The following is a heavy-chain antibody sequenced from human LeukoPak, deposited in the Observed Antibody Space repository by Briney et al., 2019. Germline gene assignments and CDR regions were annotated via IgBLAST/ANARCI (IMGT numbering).Heavy chain of an antibody. Sequence: SETLSLTCTVSGGSISSYYWSWIRQPPGKGLEWIGYIYYSGSTNYNPSLKSRVTISVDTSKNQFSLKLSSVTAADTAVYYCVREHLSDCFDPWGQGALVSVSS. D-gene: IGHD1/OR15-1a*01. V-gene: IGHV4-59*12. CDR3: VREHLSDCFDP. CDR2: IYYSGST. CDR1: GGSISSYY. J-gene: IGHJ5*02.